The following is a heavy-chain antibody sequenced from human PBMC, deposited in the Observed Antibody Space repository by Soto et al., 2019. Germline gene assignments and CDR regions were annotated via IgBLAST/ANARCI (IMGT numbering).Heavy chain of an antibody. V-gene: IGHV3-9*01. D-gene: IGHD3-3*01. J-gene: IGHJ1*01. CDR2: LDWHSDTI. Sequence: EVQLVESGGGLVQPGRTLRLSCAASGFTFDDYAMHWVRQAPGKGLEWVAGLDWHSDTIAYADSVTGRLTISRDNAKNALNLQMNSLRSDDKALYYCAKDLFLSGHTSWSVLEGWGKGTLVTVSS. CDR1: GFTFDDYA. CDR3: AKDLFLSGHTSWSVLEG.